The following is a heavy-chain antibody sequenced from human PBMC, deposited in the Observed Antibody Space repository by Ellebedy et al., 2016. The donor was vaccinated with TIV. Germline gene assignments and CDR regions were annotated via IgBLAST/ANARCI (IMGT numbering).Heavy chain of an antibody. CDR3: ARDGDGDYPIDY. V-gene: IGHV3-11*06. D-gene: IGHD4-17*01. Sequence: PGGSLRLSCAASGFTFSDYYMTWIRQAPGKGLEWVAHISSSSSYTNYADSVEGRFTISRDNAENSLYLQMNRLRAEDTAVYYCARDGDGDYPIDYWGQGTLVTVSS. CDR2: ISSSSSYT. J-gene: IGHJ4*02. CDR1: GFTFSDYY.